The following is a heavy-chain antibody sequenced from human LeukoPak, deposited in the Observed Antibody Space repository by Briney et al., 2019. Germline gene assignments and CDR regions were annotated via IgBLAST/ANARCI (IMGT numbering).Heavy chain of an antibody. V-gene: IGHV4-34*01. J-gene: IGHJ5*02. D-gene: IGHD6-13*01. CDR1: GGSFRGYY. CDR2: INDSGST. CDR3: ASSSEVHSSSYNWFDP. Sequence: PSDTLSLICAVYGGSFRGYYWSWIRQPPGKGLEWIGEINDSGSTNYNPSLKSLVTISVDTSKNQFSLKLSSVTAADTAVYYCASSSEVHSSSYNWFDPWGQGTLVTVSS.